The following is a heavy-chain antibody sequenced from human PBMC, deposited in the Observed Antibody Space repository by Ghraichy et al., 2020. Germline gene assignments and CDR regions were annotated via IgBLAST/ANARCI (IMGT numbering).Heavy chain of an antibody. D-gene: IGHD1-26*01. CDR2: IKGDGSET. CDR1: GFVFTEYW. Sequence: GESLNISCAASGFVFTEYWMTWVRQAPGKGPEWVAIIKGDGSETQYVDSVKGRFAVYRDNPENSVHLQLNSLGAEDTAVYYCATVREASEKYRALAYWGRGTLVIVSS. J-gene: IGHJ4*02. V-gene: IGHV3-7*03. CDR3: ATVREASEKYRALAY.